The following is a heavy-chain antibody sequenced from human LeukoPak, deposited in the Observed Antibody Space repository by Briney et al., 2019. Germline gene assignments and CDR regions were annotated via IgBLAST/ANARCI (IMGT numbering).Heavy chain of an antibody. D-gene: IGHD6-19*01. CDR3: AKVAEIAVAGTGRYYYYYTDV. CDR1: GFTLSSYA. J-gene: IGHJ6*03. Sequence: HSGGSLRLSCAASGFTLSSYAMRWVRQAPRKGPERVSAIRGSDGSTYYGDSVKGPFSISRDNSKNTLYLQMNSLRAEDTAVYYCAKVAEIAVAGTGRYYYYYTDVWGKGTTVTVSS. V-gene: IGHV3-23*01. CDR2: IRGSDGST.